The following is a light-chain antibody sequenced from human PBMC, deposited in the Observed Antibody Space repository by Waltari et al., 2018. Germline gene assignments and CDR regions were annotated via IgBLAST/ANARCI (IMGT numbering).Light chain of an antibody. CDR3: QQRDHWPPGAT. CDR2: DAS. Sequence: EIVLTQSPGTLSLSPGERATLSCRASQNINSHLAWYQQRLGQAPRLLIYDASKGTTGIPARFSGSGSGTDFTLTIPSLEPEDFAVYYCQQRDHWPPGATFGPGTKVDIK. J-gene: IGKJ3*01. V-gene: IGKV3-11*01. CDR1: QNINSH.